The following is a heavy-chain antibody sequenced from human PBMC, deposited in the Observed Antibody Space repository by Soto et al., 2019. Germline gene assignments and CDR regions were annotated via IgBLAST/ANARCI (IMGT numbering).Heavy chain of an antibody. CDR2: IGTAGDT. Sequence: PGGSLRLSCAASGFTFSSYDMHWVRQATGKGLEWVSAIGTAGDTYYPGSVKGRFTISRENAKNSLYLQMNSLRAGDTAVYYCARDRGGCSGGSCYWASPDAFDIWGQGTMVTVSS. D-gene: IGHD2-15*01. CDR3: ARDRGGCSGGSCYWASPDAFDI. J-gene: IGHJ3*02. V-gene: IGHV3-13*01. CDR1: GFTFSSYD.